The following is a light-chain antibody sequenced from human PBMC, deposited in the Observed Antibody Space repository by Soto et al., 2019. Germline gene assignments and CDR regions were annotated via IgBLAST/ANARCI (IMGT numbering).Light chain of an antibody. CDR1: QNVGNN. J-gene: IGKJ4*01. CDR2: GAS. Sequence: EIVLTQSPATLSGSPGEGATLSCRASQNVGNNLAWYQQRPGQAPRLVIYGASTRATGIPARFSGSGSGTEFTLTISRLQSEDFALYYCQQYHNWPPALTFGGGTRVELK. CDR3: QQYHNWPPALT. V-gene: IGKV3-15*01.